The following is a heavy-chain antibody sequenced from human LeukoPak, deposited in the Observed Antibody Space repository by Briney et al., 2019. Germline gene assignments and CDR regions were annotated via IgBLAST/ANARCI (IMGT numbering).Heavy chain of an antibody. CDR2: IYYSGST. J-gene: IGHJ4*02. V-gene: IGHV4-59*08. Sequence: SETLSLTCTVSGGSISSYYWSWIRQPPGKGLEWIGYIYYSGSTNYNPSLKSRVTISVDTSKNQFSLKLSSVTAADTAVYYCASGVSSGYYGYFDYWGQGTLVTVSS. D-gene: IGHD3-22*01. CDR3: ASGVSSGYYGYFDY. CDR1: GGSISSYY.